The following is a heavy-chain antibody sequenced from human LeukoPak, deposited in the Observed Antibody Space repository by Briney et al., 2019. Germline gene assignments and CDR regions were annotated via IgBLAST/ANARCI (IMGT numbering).Heavy chain of an antibody. V-gene: IGHV3-21*01. D-gene: IGHD1-1*01. CDR1: GFTFSSYN. CDR2: ISSSSSYI. CDR3: ARDAGTEGYFDY. Sequence: GGSLRLSCAASGFTFSSYNMNWVRQAPGKGLEWASSISSSSSYIYYADSVKGRFTFSRDNAKNSLYLQMNSLRVEDTAVYYCARDAGTEGYFDYWGQGTLVTVSS. J-gene: IGHJ4*02.